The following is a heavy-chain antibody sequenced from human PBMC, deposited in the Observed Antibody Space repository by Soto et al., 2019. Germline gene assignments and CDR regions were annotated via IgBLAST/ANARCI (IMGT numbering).Heavy chain of an antibody. CDR2: ISSSGSTF. CDR3: ARESFDSSANRRDYYFDY. D-gene: IGHD3-22*01. J-gene: IGHJ4*02. V-gene: IGHV3-48*01. CDR1: GFTFSTYS. Sequence: EVQLVESGGGLVQPGGSLRLSCAASGFTFSTYSMNWVRQAPGKGLEWVSYISSSGSTFYYADSAKGRFTISRDNAMTSLSLQKNSRRAGDTAVYYCARESFDSSANRRDYYFDYWGQGTLVIVSS.